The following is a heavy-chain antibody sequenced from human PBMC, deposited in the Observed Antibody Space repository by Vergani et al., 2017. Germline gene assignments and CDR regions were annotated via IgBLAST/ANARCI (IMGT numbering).Heavy chain of an antibody. V-gene: IGHV3-21*02. CDR2: ISGRSNYI. CDR1: GFSFSTYS. Sequence: QLVESWGGLVQPGGSLRLSCAASGFSFSTYSINWVRQAPGKGLEWVSSISGRSNYIYYADSLKGRFTISRDNSKNSVYLQMNSLRAEDTAIYYCADLYGDDGFSPFWGQGTLVTVSS. D-gene: IGHD2-21*01. J-gene: IGHJ4*02. CDR3: ADLYGDDGFSPF.